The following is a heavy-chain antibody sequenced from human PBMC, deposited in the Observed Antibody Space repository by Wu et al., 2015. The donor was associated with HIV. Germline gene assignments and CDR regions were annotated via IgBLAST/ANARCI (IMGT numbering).Heavy chain of an antibody. J-gene: IGHJ6*02. CDR2: IIPIFGTA. CDR1: GGTFSSYA. V-gene: IGHV1-69*05. D-gene: IGHD3-10*01. Sequence: QVQLVQSGAEVKKPGSSVKVSCKASGGTFSSYAISWVRQAPGQGLEWMGGIIPIFGTANYAQKFQGRVTITTDESTSTAYMELSSLRSEDTAVYYCAKFDLAGTRRYYYYGMDVWGQGTTVTVSS. CDR3: AKFDLAGTRRYYYYGMDV.